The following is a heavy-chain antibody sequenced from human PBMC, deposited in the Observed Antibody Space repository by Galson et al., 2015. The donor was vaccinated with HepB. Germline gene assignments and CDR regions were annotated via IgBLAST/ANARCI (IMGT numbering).Heavy chain of an antibody. Sequence: TLSLTCTVSGGSISSGSYYWSWIRQPAGKGLEWIGRIYFSGSTNYNPSLKSRVTMSVDTSKNQFSLKLSSVTAADTAVYYCAREVFIYYYYYMDVWGKGTTVTVSS. CDR2: IYFSGST. CDR3: AREVFIYYYYYMDV. V-gene: IGHV4-61*02. J-gene: IGHJ6*03. CDR1: GGSISSGSYY. D-gene: IGHD3-22*01.